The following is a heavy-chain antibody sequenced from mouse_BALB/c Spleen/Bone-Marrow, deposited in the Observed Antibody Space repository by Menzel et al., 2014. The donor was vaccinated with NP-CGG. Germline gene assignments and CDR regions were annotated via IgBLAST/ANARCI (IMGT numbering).Heavy chain of an antibody. CDR1: GYSFTGYN. Sequence: VQLQQPGPDLEKPGASVKISCKASGYSFTGYNMNWVKQSNGKSLEWIGNIDPYSGTTNYNQKFKGKATLTVGKSSSTAYMQLKSLTSEDSAVYYCARYGNYFDYWGQGTTLTVSS. D-gene: IGHD2-1*01. CDR3: ARYGNYFDY. V-gene: IGHV1-39*01. CDR2: IDPYSGTT. J-gene: IGHJ2*01.